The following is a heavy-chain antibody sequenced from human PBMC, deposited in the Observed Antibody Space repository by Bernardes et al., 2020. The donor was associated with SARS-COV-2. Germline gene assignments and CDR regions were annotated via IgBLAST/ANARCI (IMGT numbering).Heavy chain of an antibody. Sequence: SVKVSCKTSGNTFTSYAVIWVRQAPRQGLDCMGGIIPLFGTTNYAQNFQGRVTIAADESTSTVYMELSSLRSEDTAMYYCARSGTYPDAFDIWGQGTMVTVSS. D-gene: IGHD1-26*01. V-gene: IGHV1-69*13. J-gene: IGHJ3*02. CDR3: ARSGTYPDAFDI. CDR1: GNTFTSYA. CDR2: IIPLFGTT.